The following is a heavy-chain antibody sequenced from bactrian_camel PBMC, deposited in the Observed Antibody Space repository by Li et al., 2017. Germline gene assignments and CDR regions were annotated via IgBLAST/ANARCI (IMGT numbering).Heavy chain of an antibody. D-gene: IGHD2*01. Sequence: HVQLVESGGGLVQAGGSLSLSCAASGVFYHGSCMAWFRQVSGKEREGVASIDSDGETTYADSVKGRFTISRDNAKNSVYLQMNSLKLEDTAMYYCAADFGPYCSGSYLARRANFEGQGTQVTVS. J-gene: IGHJ4*01. CDR1: GVFYHGSC. CDR2: IDSDGET. V-gene: IGHV3S53*01.